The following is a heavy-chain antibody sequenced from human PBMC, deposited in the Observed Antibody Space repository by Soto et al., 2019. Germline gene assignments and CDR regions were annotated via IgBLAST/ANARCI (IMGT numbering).Heavy chain of an antibody. V-gene: IGHV3-23*01. CDR3: AKASDDFWSRPMGV. CDR2: ISGSGGST. D-gene: IGHD3-3*01. J-gene: IGHJ6*03. Sequence: GALRLSCAASGFTFSSYAMSWVRQAPGKGLEWVSAISGSGGSTYYADSVKGRFTISRDNSKNTLYLQMNSLRAEDTAVYYCAKASDDFWSRPMGVWGKGTTVTVSS. CDR1: GFTFSSYA.